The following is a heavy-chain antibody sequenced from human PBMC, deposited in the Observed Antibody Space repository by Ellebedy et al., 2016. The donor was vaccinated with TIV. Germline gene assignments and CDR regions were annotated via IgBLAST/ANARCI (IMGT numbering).Heavy chain of an antibody. Sequence: GESLKISCEASGFTFQTYTMTWVRQTPGKGLEWVSSISGNLQFVNYSDSVKGRFTTSRDNANNSLFLQMDSLRAEDTAIYFCAANRGEGGLLSFFDFWGQGAQVTVSP. CDR1: GFTFQTYT. J-gene: IGHJ4*02. CDR2: ISGNLQFV. CDR3: AANRGEGGLLSFFDF. D-gene: IGHD2/OR15-2a*01. V-gene: IGHV3-21*06.